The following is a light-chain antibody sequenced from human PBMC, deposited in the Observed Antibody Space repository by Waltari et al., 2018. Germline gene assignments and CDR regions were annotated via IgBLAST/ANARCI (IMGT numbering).Light chain of an antibody. CDR3: SSYTGSNTWV. V-gene: IGLV2-14*03. CDR1: RSDVGGYNY. J-gene: IGLJ3*02. CDR2: DVS. Sequence: QSALTQPASVSGSPGQSITISCTGTRSDVGGYNYVFWYQQHPGKAPKLIIYDVSDRPSGVSNRFSGSKSGNTASLTVSGLQAEDEADYFCSSYTGSNTWVFGGGTKLTVL.